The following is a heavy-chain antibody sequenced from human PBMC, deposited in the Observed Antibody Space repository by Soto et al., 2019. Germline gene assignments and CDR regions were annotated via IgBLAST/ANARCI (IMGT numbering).Heavy chain of an antibody. CDR1: GFTFSSYG. CDR2: ISYDGSNK. Sequence: RLSCAASGFTFSSYGMHWVRQAPGKGLEWVAVISYDGSNKYYADSVKGRFTISRDNSKNTLYLQMNSLRAEDAAVYYCAKNYGDYARAGDYWGQGTLVTVSS. V-gene: IGHV3-30*18. J-gene: IGHJ4*02. D-gene: IGHD4-17*01. CDR3: AKNYGDYARAGDY.